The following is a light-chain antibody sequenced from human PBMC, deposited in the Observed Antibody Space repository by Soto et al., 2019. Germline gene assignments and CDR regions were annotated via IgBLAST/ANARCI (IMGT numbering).Light chain of an antibody. Sequence: EIVLTQSPATLSLSPGERATLSCRASQSVSSYLAWYQQKPGQAPRLLIYDASNRATGIPARFSGSGSGTDFTLTISRLQHEDFAVYYCQHREKFGKGTKVDI. J-gene: IGKJ1*01. CDR2: DAS. V-gene: IGKV3-11*01. CDR3: QHREK. CDR1: QSVSSY.